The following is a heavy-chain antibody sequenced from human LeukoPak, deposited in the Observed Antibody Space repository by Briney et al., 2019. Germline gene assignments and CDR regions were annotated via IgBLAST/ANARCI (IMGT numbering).Heavy chain of an antibody. D-gene: IGHD4-23*01. CDR3: ARLHDYGGNPGDY. V-gene: IGHV1-69*13. CDR1: GGTFSSYA. Sequence: SVKVSCKASGGTFSSYAISWVRQAPGQGLEWMGGIVPIFGTANYAQKFQGRVTITADESTSTAYMELSSLRSEDTAVYYCARLHDYGGNPGDYWGQGTLVTVSS. J-gene: IGHJ4*02. CDR2: IVPIFGTA.